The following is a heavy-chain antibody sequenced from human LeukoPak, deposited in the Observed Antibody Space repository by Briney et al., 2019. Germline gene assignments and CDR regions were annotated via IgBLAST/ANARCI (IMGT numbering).Heavy chain of an antibody. V-gene: IGHV1-8*01. CDR1: GYTFTSYD. CDR3: AVPEGSAPGFDY. J-gene: IGHJ4*02. D-gene: IGHD1-26*01. CDR2: MNPNSGNT. Sequence: ASVKVSCKASGYTFTSYDINWVRQATGQGLGRMGWMNPNSGNTGYAQKFQGRVTMTGNTSISTAYMELSSLRSEDTAVYYCAVPEGSAPGFDYWGQGTLVTVSS.